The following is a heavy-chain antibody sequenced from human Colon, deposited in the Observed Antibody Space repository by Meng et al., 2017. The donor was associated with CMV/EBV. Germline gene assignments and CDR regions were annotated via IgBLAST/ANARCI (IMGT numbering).Heavy chain of an antibody. CDR2: ITSHSGII. D-gene: IGHD1-1*01. V-gene: IGHV3-48*04. J-gene: IGHJ6*02. Sequence: GGSLRLSCAASGFTFNSYGMTWARQAPGKGLEWLAYITSHSGIIYYADSVKDRFTVSRDNAKNTLYLQMNSLRADDTAVYYCAKDYRANNLNYGMDVWGQGTTVTVSS. CDR3: AKDYRANNLNYGMDV. CDR1: GFTFNSYG.